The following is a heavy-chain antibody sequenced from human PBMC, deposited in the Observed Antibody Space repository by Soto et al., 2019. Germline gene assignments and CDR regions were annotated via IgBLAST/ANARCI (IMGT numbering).Heavy chain of an antibody. J-gene: IGHJ4*02. CDR3: AKDVDYYDISGPRNX. CDR1: GFTFSSFA. D-gene: IGHD3-22*01. CDR2: ISCSGGST. Sequence: PGGSLRLSFAASGFTFSSFAMSWVRQAPGKGLEWVSSISCSGGSTYYAYSVKVRFTISIDNSKNTLYLQMNSLRAEDTAVYYCAKDVDYYDISGPRNXWGQVTLVTVSX. V-gene: IGHV3-23*01.